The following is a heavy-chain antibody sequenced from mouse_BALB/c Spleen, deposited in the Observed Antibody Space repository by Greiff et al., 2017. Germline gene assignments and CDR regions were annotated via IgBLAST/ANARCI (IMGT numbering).Heavy chain of an antibody. CDR3: VTLGGYDEDYYAMDY. CDR2: IWTGGGT. D-gene: IGHD2-14*01. J-gene: IGHJ4*01. Sequence: QVQLKESGPGLVAPSQSLSITCTVSGFSLTSYDISWIRQPPGKGLEWLGVIWTGGGTNYNSAFMSRLSISKDNSKSQVFLKMNSLQTDDTAIYYCVTLGGYDEDYYAMDYWGQGTSVTVSS. CDR1: GFSLTSYD. V-gene: IGHV2-9-2*01.